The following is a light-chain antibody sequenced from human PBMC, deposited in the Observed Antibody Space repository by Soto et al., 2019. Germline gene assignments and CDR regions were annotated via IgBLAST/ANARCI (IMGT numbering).Light chain of an antibody. CDR3: SSYTTNSTPVV. CDR2: EVT. CDR1: SGEIGGYNY. Sequence: QSVLTQPASVAGSPGQSITISCTGTSGEIGGYNYVSWYQQHPGKAPKLLISEVTNRPSGVSNRFSGSKSGNTASLTISGLQAEDESDYYCSSYTTNSTPVVFGGGTKLTVL. J-gene: IGLJ2*01. V-gene: IGLV2-14*01.